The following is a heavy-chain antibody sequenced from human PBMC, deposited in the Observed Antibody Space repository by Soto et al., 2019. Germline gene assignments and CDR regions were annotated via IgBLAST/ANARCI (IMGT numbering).Heavy chain of an antibody. D-gene: IGHD5-18*01. J-gene: IGHJ4*02. V-gene: IGHV3-23*01. CDR1: GFTFSSYA. CDR2: ISGGGGST. Sequence: GGSLRLSCAASGFTFSSYAMSWVRQAPGRGLECVLVISGGGGSTYYADSVKGRFTISRDNSKNTLYLQMNSLRAEDTAVYYCAKVQIGIQLWSDFDYWGQGTLVTVSS. CDR3: AKVQIGIQLWSDFDY.